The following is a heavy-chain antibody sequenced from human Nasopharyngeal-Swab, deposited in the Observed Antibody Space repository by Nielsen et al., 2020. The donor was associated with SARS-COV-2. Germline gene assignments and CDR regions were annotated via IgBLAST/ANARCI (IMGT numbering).Heavy chain of an antibody. J-gene: IGHJ6*02. CDR2: ISSSSSYI. Sequence: GESLKISCAASGFTFSSYGMHWVRQAPGKGLEWVSSISSSSSYIYYADSVKGRFTISRDNAKNSLYLQMNSLRAEDTAVYYCARDQRRSSTTWLYYYGMDVWGQGTTVTVSS. CDR3: ARDQRRSSTTWLYYYGMDV. V-gene: IGHV3-21*01. CDR1: GFTFSSYG. D-gene: IGHD2-2*01.